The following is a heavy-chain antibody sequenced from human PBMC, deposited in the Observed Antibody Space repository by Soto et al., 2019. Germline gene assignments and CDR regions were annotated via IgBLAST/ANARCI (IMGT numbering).Heavy chain of an antibody. D-gene: IGHD6-13*01. CDR1: GGSVSSGGYY. CDR3: ARARYAGKFLDA. CDR2: HYNDGST. V-gene: IGHV4-31*03. J-gene: IGHJ5*01. Sequence: QVQLQESGPGLVKPSKTLSLTCNVSGGSVSSGGYYWSWVLQTPEKGLDCIGYHYNDGSTLYNPVIQSRAVILVDTPKNPLFLNLMYGMAVDTAIYYCARARYAGKFLDAGGQGTLVTVSS.